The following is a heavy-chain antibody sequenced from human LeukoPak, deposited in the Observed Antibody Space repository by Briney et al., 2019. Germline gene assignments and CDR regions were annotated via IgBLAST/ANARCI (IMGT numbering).Heavy chain of an antibody. CDR1: GVIFSLSD. V-gene: IGHV3-48*03. Sequence: GGSLRLSCGVSGVIFSLSDMHWVRQAPGKGLEWVAYMSSPSAGSTIHYADSVKGRFTISRDSPKNTLFLQMDSLRAEDTAFYYCATTPDNTGYYFGHWGQGTLVTVSS. D-gene: IGHD2-2*03. CDR3: ATTPDNTGYYFGH. J-gene: IGHJ4*02. CDR2: MSSPSAGSTI.